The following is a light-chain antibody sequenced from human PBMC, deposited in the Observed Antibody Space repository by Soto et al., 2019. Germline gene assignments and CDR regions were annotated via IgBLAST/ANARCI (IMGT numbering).Light chain of an antibody. Sequence: QSALTQPASVSGSPGQSITISGTGTISDIGAFTFVSWYQQHPRKVPKRMIFDVNRRPSGVSDRFSGSKSGNTASLTISGLQAEDEGDYYCSLHTSSSTHVFGSGTKLTVL. CDR1: ISDIGAFTF. CDR2: DVN. CDR3: SLHTSSSTHV. J-gene: IGLJ1*01. V-gene: IGLV2-14*03.